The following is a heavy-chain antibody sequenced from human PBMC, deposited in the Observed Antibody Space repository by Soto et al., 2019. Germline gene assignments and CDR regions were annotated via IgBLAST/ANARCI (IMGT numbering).Heavy chain of an antibody. Sequence: GASVKVSCKASGGTFSSYAISWVRQAPGQGLEWMGGIIPIFGTANYAQKFQGRVTITADESTSTAYMELSSLRSEDTAVYYCARGRWRPFGDVAVAGTISLFDPWGQGTLVTVST. CDR1: GGTFSSYA. CDR2: IIPIFGTA. D-gene: IGHD6-19*01. V-gene: IGHV1-69*13. CDR3: ARGRWRPFGDVAVAGTISLFDP. J-gene: IGHJ5*02.